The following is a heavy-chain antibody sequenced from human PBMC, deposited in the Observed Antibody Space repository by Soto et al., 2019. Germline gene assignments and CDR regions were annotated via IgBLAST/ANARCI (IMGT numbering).Heavy chain of an antibody. J-gene: IGHJ5*02. CDR2: IIPILGIA. Sequence: GASVKVSCKASGGTFRSYTISWVRQAPGQGLEWMGRIIPILGIANYAQKFQGRVTITADKSTSTAYMELSSLRSEDTAVYYCARDSSSSPYNWFDPWGQGTLVTVSS. CDR1: GGTFRSYT. D-gene: IGHD6-6*01. CDR3: ARDSSSSPYNWFDP. V-gene: IGHV1-69*04.